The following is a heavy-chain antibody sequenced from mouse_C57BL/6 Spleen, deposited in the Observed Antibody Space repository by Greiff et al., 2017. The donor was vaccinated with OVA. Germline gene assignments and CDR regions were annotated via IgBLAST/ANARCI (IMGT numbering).Heavy chain of an antibody. CDR1: GYTFTSYW. D-gene: IGHD3-1*01. CDR3: AREESSGGAMDY. J-gene: IGHJ4*01. V-gene: IGHV1-64*01. Sequence: QVQLQQPGAELVKPGASVKLSCKASGYTFTSYWMHWVKQRPGQGLEWIGMIHPNSGSTNYNEKFKSKATLTVDKSSSTAYMQLSSLTSEDSAVYYCAREESSGGAMDYWGKGTSVTVSS. CDR2: IHPNSGST.